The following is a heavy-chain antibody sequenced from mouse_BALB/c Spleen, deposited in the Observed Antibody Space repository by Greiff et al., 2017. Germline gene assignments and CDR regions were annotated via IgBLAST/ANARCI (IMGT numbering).Heavy chain of an antibody. Sequence: VQLQQSGPELVKPGASVKIPCKASGYTFTDYNMDWVKQSHGKSLEWIGDINPNNGGTIYNQKFKGKATLTVDKSSSTAYMELRSLTSEDTAVYYGARADYERYAMDYWGEGTSVTVSS. CDR1: GYTFTDYN. D-gene: IGHD2-4*01. J-gene: IGHJ4*01. CDR2: INPNNGGT. V-gene: IGHV1-18*01. CDR3: ARADYERYAMDY.